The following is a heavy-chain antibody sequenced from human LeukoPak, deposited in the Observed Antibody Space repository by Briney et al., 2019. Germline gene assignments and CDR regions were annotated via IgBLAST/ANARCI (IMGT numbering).Heavy chain of an antibody. CDR3: AKEKSVAGTEFDY. D-gene: IGHD6-19*01. J-gene: IGHJ4*02. CDR2: ITDSGGSA. Sequence: GGSLRLSCAASGLTFSSYAMSWVRQAPGKGLEWVSAITDSGGSAYYVDSVKGRFTISRDNSKNTLYLQMNSLRAEDTAVSYCAKEKSVAGTEFDYWGQGTLVTVSS. V-gene: IGHV3-23*01. CDR1: GLTFSSYA.